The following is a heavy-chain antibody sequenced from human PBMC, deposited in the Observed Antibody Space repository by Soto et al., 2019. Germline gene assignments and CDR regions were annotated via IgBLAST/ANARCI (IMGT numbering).Heavy chain of an antibody. V-gene: IGHV3-7*01. J-gene: IGHJ4*02. CDR2: INQDGSER. CDR1: GFTFSTYW. CDR3: VCGGNFFVY. Sequence: EVQLVESGGGLVQPGGSLRLPCAASGFTFSTYWMTWVRQPPGKGLEWVASINQDGSERYYVDSVRGRFTISRDNAKNSLYLQMNSLRADDTAVYYCVCGGNFFVYWGEGPLVTISP. D-gene: IGHD3-16*01.